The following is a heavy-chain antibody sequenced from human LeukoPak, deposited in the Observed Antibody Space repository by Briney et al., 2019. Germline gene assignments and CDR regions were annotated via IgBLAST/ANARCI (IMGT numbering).Heavy chain of an antibody. CDR3: ARASAYSNYVRSGGFLY. D-gene: IGHD4-11*01. CDR2: IYHSGST. Sequence: SETLSLTCGVSGYSISSSYYWGWIRQSPGKGLEWIGSIYHSGSTYYNPSLKSRVTMSVDTSKDQFSLKLRSVTAADTAVYYCARASAYSNYVRSGGFLYWCQGTLVTVSS. V-gene: IGHV4-38-2*01. J-gene: IGHJ1*01. CDR1: GYSISSSYY.